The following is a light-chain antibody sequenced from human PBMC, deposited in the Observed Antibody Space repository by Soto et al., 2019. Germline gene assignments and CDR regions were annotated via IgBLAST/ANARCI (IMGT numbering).Light chain of an antibody. V-gene: IGKV1-5*03. CDR2: KAS. J-gene: IGKJ2*01. Sequence: DIQMTQSPSTLTASGGDRVTITCRASQSISSWLAWYQQKPGKAPKLLIYKASSLAAGVPSRFSGSGSGTEFTLTIRSLQPDDFATYYCQHYNTYSFGQGTKLEIK. CDR1: QSISSW. CDR3: QHYNTYS.